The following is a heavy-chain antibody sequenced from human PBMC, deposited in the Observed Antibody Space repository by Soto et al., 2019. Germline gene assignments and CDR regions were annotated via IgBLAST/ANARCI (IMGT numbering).Heavy chain of an antibody. CDR3: ARTFAGYSSGWYFDY. CDR2: INPNSGGT. D-gene: IGHD6-19*01. CDR1: S. J-gene: IGHJ4*02. V-gene: IGHV1-2*02. Sequence: SRRWAHHAKKQGLEWMGWINPNSGGTNYAQKFQGRVTMTRDTSISTAYMELSRLRSDDTAVYYCARTFAGYSSGWYFDYRGKGTLVTGSS.